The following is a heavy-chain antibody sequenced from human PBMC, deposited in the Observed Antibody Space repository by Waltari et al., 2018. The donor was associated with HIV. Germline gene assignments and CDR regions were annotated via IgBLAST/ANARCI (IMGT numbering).Heavy chain of an antibody. CDR1: RYTLSSDD. J-gene: IGHJ4*02. V-gene: IGHV1-8*01. D-gene: IGHD3-10*01. CDR3: ARRYSSGNNIAGY. Sequence: QVKLMQYPDEVNQHGPVVPVSCQAPRYTLSSDDINCVRQAHGQGLERIGWMTTKSGNTGYAQKFQGRVTMTRNTSISTAYMEVSSLRSEDTAVYYCARRYSSGNNIAGYRGQGTLVTVSS. CDR2: MTTKSGNT.